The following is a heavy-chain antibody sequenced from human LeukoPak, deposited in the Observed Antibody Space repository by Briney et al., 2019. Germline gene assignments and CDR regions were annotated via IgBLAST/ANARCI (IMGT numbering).Heavy chain of an antibody. CDR3: ARAGGSGWYGGNYFDY. CDR2: INAGNGNT. CDR1: GYTFTSYA. V-gene: IGHV1-3*01. Sequence: ASVKVSCKASGYTFTSYAMHWVRQAPGQRLEWMGWINAGNGNTKYSQKFQGRVTITRDTSASTAYMELSSLRSEDTAVYYCARAGGSGWYGGNYFDYWGQGTLVTVSS. D-gene: IGHD6-19*01. J-gene: IGHJ4*02.